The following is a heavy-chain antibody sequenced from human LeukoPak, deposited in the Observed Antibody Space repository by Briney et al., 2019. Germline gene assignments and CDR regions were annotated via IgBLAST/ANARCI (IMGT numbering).Heavy chain of an antibody. J-gene: IGHJ5*02. CDR3: AKGRNWFDP. V-gene: IGHV3-23*01. Sequence: GGSLRLSCAASGFTFSSYEMNWVRQAPGKGLEWVSYISSSGSSTYYADSVKGRFTISRDNSKNTLSLQMSSLRAEDTALYYCAKGRNWFDPWGQGTLVTVSS. CDR1: GFTFSSYE. CDR2: ISSSGSST.